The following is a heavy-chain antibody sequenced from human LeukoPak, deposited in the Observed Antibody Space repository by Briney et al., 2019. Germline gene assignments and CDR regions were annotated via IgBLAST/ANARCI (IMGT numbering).Heavy chain of an antibody. V-gene: IGHV3-48*04. J-gene: IGHJ3*02. D-gene: IGHD6-13*01. CDR1: GFTFSRYS. CDR2: ISSSSSTI. CDR3: ARAYSSSQGKDAFDI. Sequence: QPGGSLRLSCAASGFTFSRYSMNWVRQAPGKGLEWVSYISSSSSTIYYADSVKGRFTISRDNAKNSLYLQMNNLRVEDTAVFYCARAYSSSQGKDAFDIWGQGTMVTVSS.